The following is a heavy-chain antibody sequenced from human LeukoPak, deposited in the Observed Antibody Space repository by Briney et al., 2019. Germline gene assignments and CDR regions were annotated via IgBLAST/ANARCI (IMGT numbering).Heavy chain of an antibody. Sequence: SGRSLRLSCAASGFTFDDYGMSWVRQAPGKGLEWVSGINWNGGSTGYADSVKGRFTISRDNAKDSLYLQMNSLRAEDTALYYCAGYLLYDSSGYYYELGKGFAYWGQGTLVTVSS. CDR2: INWNGGST. CDR3: AGYLLYDSSGYYYELGKGFAY. J-gene: IGHJ4*02. D-gene: IGHD3-22*01. CDR1: GFTFDDYG. V-gene: IGHV3-20*04.